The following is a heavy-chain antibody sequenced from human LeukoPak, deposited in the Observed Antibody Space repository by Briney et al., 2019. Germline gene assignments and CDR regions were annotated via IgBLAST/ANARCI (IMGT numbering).Heavy chain of an antibody. CDR2: IRRSSTAT. CDR1: GSGFTFSSYA. D-gene: IGHD2-2*01. J-gene: IGHJ4*02. Sequence: GGSLRLSCAAPGSGFTFSSYAMSWVRQAPGKGLEWVSTIRRSSTATHYADSVEGRFTISRDDSKSTLYLQMNSLRAEDTAVYYCAKALGSIDPFDYWGQGTLVTVSS. V-gene: IGHV3-23*01. CDR3: AKALGSIDPFDY.